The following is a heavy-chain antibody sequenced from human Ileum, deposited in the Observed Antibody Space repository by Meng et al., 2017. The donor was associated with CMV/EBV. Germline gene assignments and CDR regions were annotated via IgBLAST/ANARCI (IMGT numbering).Heavy chain of an antibody. D-gene: IGHD4-17*01. CDR2: IIPVFGTA. CDR3: ATRGVNETSGDFYFDS. Sequence: GAGVTRPVSSGVGYGKTSGATFRHSDMCWLRPAPGQWLGWLGGIIPVFGTANYGRGFPGRVTITAAESTRTAYLEFTSLMSEDTVIYYCATRGVNETSGDFYFDSWGQGTLVTVSS. J-gene: IGHJ4*02. V-gene: IGHV1-69*19. CDR1: GATFRHSD.